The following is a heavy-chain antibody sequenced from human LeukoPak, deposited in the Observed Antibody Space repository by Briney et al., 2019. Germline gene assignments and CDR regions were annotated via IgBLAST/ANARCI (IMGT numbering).Heavy chain of an antibody. Sequence: GGSLRLSCVASGFTSSGHYMSWVRQVPGKGLEWVANIKQDGSQKSYVDSVKGRFTISRDNAKNSLYLQMNSLRVEDTAIYYCARAAEFVADFDSWGQGTLVTVSS. J-gene: IGHJ4*02. CDR3: ARAAEFVADFDS. CDR2: IKQDGSQK. V-gene: IGHV3-7*03. D-gene: IGHD2-15*01. CDR1: GFTSSGHY.